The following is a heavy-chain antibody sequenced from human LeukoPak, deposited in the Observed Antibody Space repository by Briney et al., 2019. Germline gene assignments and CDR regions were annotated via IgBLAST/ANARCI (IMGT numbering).Heavy chain of an antibody. CDR2: IYYSGST. CDR1: GGSISGHY. V-gene: IGHV4-59*08. J-gene: IGHJ4*02. D-gene: IGHD1-26*01. Sequence: SETLSLTCTVSGGSISGHYWRWIRQPPGKGLEWTGYIYYSGSTNYNPSLKSRVTISVDTSKNQFSLKLSSVTAADTAVYYCARLSGSPSKFDYWGQGTLVTVFS. CDR3: ARLSGSPSKFDY.